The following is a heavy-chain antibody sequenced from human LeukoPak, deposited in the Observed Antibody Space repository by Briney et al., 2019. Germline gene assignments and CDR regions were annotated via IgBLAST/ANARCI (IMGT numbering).Heavy chain of an antibody. CDR2: IYSGGST. V-gene: IGHV3-66*01. Sequence: GGSLRLSCAASGFTVSSNYMSWVRQAPGKGLEWVSVIYSGGSTYYADSVKGRFTISRDNAKNSLYLQMNSLRAEDTAVYYCARAVGVRGDAFDIWGQGTMVTVSS. CDR3: ARAVGVRGDAFDI. CDR1: GFTVSSNY. D-gene: IGHD3-10*01. J-gene: IGHJ3*02.